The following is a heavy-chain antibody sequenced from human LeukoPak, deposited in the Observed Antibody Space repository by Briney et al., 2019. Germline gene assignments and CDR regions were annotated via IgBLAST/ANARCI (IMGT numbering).Heavy chain of an antibody. CDR2: IYSGGST. CDR3: ARANYDILTGQFYYFDY. D-gene: IGHD3-9*01. J-gene: IGHJ4*02. CDR1: GFTVSSNY. V-gene: IGHV3-53*01. Sequence: PGGSPRLSCAASGFTVSSNYMSWVRQAPGKGLEWVSVIYSGGSTYYADSVKGRFTISRDNSKNTLYLQMNSLRAEDTAVYYCARANYDILTGQFYYFDYWGQGTLVTVSS.